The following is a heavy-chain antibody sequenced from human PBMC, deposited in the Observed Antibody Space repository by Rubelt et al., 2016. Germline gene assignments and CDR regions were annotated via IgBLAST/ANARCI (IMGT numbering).Heavy chain of an antibody. Sequence: VQLVESGGGLVRPGGSLRLSCAASGFTFSSYAMHWVRQAPGKGLEWVAVISYDGSNKYYEDSGKGRVTSSREKSKNTLVLQMNSLRAEDTAVYYCARDPGRNFDYWGQGTLVTVSS. V-gene: IGHV3-30*04. CDR2: ISYDGSNK. CDR3: ARDPGRNFDY. J-gene: IGHJ4*02. CDR1: GFTFSSYA. D-gene: IGHD7-27*01.